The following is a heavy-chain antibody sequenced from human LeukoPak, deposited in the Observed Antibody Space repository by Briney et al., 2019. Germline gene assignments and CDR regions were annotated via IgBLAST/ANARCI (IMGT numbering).Heavy chain of an antibody. D-gene: IGHD3-10*01. V-gene: IGHV3-48*03. Sequence: PGGSLRLSCAASGFTFSSYEMNWVRQAPGKGLEWVSYISSSGSTIYYADSVKGRFTISRDNAKNSLYLQMNSLRAEDTAAYYCARAPEVLWFGELSGYYYMDVWGKGTTVTVSS. CDR1: GFTFSSYE. J-gene: IGHJ6*03. CDR2: ISSSGSTI. CDR3: ARAPEVLWFGELSGYYYMDV.